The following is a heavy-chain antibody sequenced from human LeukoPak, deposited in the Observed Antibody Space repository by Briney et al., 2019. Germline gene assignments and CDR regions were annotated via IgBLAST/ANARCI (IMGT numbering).Heavy chain of an antibody. D-gene: IGHD3-9*01. CDR1: GFTFSSYW. CDR2: IKQDGSEK. Sequence: GGSLRLSCAASGFTFSSYWMSWVRQAPGKGLEWVANIKQDGSEKYYVDSVKGRFTISRDNAKNSLYLQMNSLRAEDTAVYYCARIHNTYDILTGLVFYASDIWGQGTMVTVSS. V-gene: IGHV3-7*01. CDR3: ARIHNTYDILTGLVFYASDI. J-gene: IGHJ3*02.